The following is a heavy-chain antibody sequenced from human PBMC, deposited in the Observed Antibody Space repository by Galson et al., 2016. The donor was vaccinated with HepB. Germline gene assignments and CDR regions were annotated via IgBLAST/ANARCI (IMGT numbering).Heavy chain of an antibody. D-gene: IGHD5-12*01. J-gene: IGHJ3*02. CDR1: GGSMSSYY. CDR2: IHYSGST. Sequence: SETLSLTCTVSGGSMSSYYWSWIRQSPGKGLEWIGYIHYSGSTNYNPSLNSRVTISVDTSKNQFSLKLSSVTAADTAVYYCARVWMRGSIRNAFDIWDQGTMVTVS. CDR3: ARVWMRGSIRNAFDI. V-gene: IGHV4-59*01.